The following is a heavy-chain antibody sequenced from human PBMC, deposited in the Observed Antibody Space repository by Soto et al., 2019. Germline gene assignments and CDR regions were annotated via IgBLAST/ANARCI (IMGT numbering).Heavy chain of an antibody. CDR2: ISSSSSYI. Sequence: WSLRLSCAASGFTFSSYSMKWVRQAPGKGLEWVSSISSSSSYIYYADSVKGRFTISRGNAKNSLYLQMNSLRAEDTAVYYCARFCTSCPTGYWGQGTLVTVSS. D-gene: IGHD2-2*01. V-gene: IGHV3-21*01. J-gene: IGHJ4*02. CDR3: ARFCTSCPTGY. CDR1: GFTFSSYS.